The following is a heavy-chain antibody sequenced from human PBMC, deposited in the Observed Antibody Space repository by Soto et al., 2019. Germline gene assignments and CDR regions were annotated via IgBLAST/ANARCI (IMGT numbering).Heavy chain of an antibody. CDR2: IWSAGLI. V-gene: IGHV3-53*02. CDR1: GSPASSKY. J-gene: IGHJ6*02. CDR3: AREAPMDV. Sequence: DVQLVETGGGLIQPGGPLRLSWPPSGSPASSKYRSWVRQAPGKGLEWVSIIWSAGLIYYADSVRGRFTISRDISKNILYLEMTSLRADDTAVYYCAREAPMDVWGQGTTVTVSS.